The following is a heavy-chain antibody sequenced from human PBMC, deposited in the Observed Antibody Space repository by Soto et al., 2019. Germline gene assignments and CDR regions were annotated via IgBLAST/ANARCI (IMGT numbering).Heavy chain of an antibody. CDR1: GVSFSGYY. Sequence: SEALSLTCAVYGVSFSGYYWSWIRQPPGKGLEWIGYIYYSGSTNYNPSLKSRVTISVDTSKNQFSLKLSSVTAADTAVYYCARDYGDYLFDYWGQGTLFTVSS. V-gene: IGHV4-59*01. J-gene: IGHJ4*02. CDR3: ARDYGDYLFDY. D-gene: IGHD4-17*01. CDR2: IYYSGST.